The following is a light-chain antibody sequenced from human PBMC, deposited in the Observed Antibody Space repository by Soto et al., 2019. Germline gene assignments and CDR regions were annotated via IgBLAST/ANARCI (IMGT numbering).Light chain of an antibody. CDR2: TVS. J-gene: IGLJ1*01. V-gene: IGLV2-14*01. CDR1: SSDVGANIF. CDR3: SSFTTDSTYV. Sequence: QSALTQPASVSGSPGQSITISCTGTSSDVGANIFVSWYQQHPGKVLKLMIYTVSSRPSGVSQRFSGSKSGNTASLTISGLQAEDEAGSYCSSFTTDSTYVFGTGTKLTVL.